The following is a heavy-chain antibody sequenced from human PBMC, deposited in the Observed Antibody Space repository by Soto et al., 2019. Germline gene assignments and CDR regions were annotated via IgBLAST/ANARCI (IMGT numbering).Heavy chain of an antibody. CDR1: GASISSYY. CDR2: ISYSGST. V-gene: IGHV4-59*01. D-gene: IGHD4-17*01. CDR3: ARRAPSTGDYAP. J-gene: IGHJ5*02. Sequence: QVQLQESGPGLVKPSETLSLTCTVSGASISSYYWSWIRQPPGKGLEWIGYISYSGSTNYNPSLKSXXTSSVDTSKNQFSLKLSSVTAADTAVYYCARRAPSTGDYAPWGQGTLVTVSS.